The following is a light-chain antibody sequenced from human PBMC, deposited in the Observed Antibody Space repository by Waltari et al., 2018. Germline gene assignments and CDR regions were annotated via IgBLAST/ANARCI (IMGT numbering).Light chain of an antibody. CDR1: QSLLHSNGKTY. Sequence: SISCRSSQSLLHSNGKTYFYWYLQKPGQSPRLLIYRVSNRFSGVPDRFSGSGSGTDFTLKISRVEAEDVGVYYCMQALQTPYTFGQGTKVEIK. CDR2: RVS. J-gene: IGKJ2*01. V-gene: IGKV2-29*02. CDR3: MQALQTPYT.